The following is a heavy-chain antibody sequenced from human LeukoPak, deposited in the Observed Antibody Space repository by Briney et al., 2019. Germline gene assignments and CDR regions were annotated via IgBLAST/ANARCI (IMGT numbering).Heavy chain of an antibody. CDR3: ARDLGYSSGVDY. CDR1: GFTFSSYW. Sequence: PGGSLRLSCAASGFTFSSYWMHWVRQAPGKGLVWVSRINSDGSGTSYADSVKGRFTISRDNAKNTLYLQMNSLRAEDTAMYYCARDLGYSSGVDYWGQGTLVTVSS. J-gene: IGHJ4*02. D-gene: IGHD6-19*01. V-gene: IGHV3-74*01. CDR2: INSDGSGT.